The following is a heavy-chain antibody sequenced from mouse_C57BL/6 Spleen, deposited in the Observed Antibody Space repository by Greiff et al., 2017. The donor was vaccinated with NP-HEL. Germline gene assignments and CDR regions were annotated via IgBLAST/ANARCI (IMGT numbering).Heavy chain of an antibody. V-gene: IGHV1-64*01. CDR1: GYTFTSYW. D-gene: IGHD2-4*01. CDR2: IHPNSGST. CDR3: ARGDYDYDGYFDY. J-gene: IGHJ2*01. Sequence: QVQLQQPGAELVKPGASVKLSCKASGYTFTSYWMHWVKQRPGQGLEWIGMIHPNSGSTNYNEKFKSKATLTVDKSSSTAYMQLSSLTSEDSAVYYCARGDYDYDGYFDYWGQGTTLTVSS.